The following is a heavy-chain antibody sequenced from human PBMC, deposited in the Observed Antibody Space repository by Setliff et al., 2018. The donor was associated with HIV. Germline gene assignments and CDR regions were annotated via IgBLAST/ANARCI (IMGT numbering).Heavy chain of an antibody. CDR1: GDSINTHY. J-gene: IGHJ5*02. D-gene: IGHD1-26*01. V-gene: IGHV4-59*11. Sequence: SETLSLTCTVSGDSINTHYWSWIRQPPGKGLEWIGCISHSGNTNFNPSLNSRVTISLDTSKNQFSLRLTSLTAADTAIYCCARSTVGAGASFPWGRGILVTVSS. CDR3: ARSTVGAGASFP. CDR2: ISHSGNT.